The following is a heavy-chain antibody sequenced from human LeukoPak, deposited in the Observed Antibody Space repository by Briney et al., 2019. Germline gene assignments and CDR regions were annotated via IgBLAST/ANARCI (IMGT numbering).Heavy chain of an antibody. V-gene: IGHV1-46*01. Sequence: ASVKVSCMASGYTFTDHYMHWVRQAPGQGLEWMGLVSPRDGYTRYAQQFQGRVSMTRDTSTSTVYIELSSLKSEDTAVYYCARAGPYVIDWRHPASIMDVWGQGTTVIVSS. CDR2: VSPRDGYT. J-gene: IGHJ6*02. D-gene: IGHD3-10*02. CDR3: ARAGPYVIDWRHPASIMDV. CDR1: GYTFTDHY.